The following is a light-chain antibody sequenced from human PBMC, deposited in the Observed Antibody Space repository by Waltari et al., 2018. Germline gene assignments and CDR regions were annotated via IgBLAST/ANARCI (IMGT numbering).Light chain of an antibody. CDR1: QSIGPS. Sequence: DIQMTQSPSTLSAYVGDRVTITCRASQSIGPSLAWYQQKPGKAPKLLIYKASLQSGVPSRFSGSGSGTEFTLTISSLQPDDIAMYYCQHFNGFPWTFGQGTKVEVK. J-gene: IGKJ1*01. CDR3: QHFNGFPWT. CDR2: KAS. V-gene: IGKV1-5*03.